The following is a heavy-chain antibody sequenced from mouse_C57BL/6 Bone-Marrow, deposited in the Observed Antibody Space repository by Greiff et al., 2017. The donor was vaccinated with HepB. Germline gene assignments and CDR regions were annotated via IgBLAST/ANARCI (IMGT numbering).Heavy chain of an antibody. CDR1: GFTFNTYA. CDR3: VRDGPYYYGSSYYAMDY. V-gene: IGHV10-3*01. D-gene: IGHD1-1*01. Sequence: DVQLVESGGGLVQPKGSLKLSCAASGFTFNTYAMHWVRQAPGKGLEWVARIRSKSSNYATYYADSVKDRFTISRDDSQSMLYLQMNNLKTEDTAMYYCVRDGPYYYGSSYYAMDYWGQGTSVTVSS. J-gene: IGHJ4*01. CDR2: IRSKSSNYAT.